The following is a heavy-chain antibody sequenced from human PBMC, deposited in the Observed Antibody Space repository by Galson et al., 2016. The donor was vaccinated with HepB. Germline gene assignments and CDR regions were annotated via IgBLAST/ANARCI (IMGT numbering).Heavy chain of an antibody. CDR3: ATSDSGGDTFVDV. Sequence: SLRLSCAASGFTFSSYGMNWIRQATGKGLEWVSYISRGSGTINYAESVRGRVTVSRDNARNSLYLQMNSLRDEDTAVYYCATSDSGGDTFVDVWGQGTTVIVTS. CDR2: ISRGSGTI. V-gene: IGHV3-48*02. CDR1: GFTFSSYG. D-gene: IGHD4-23*01. J-gene: IGHJ6*02.